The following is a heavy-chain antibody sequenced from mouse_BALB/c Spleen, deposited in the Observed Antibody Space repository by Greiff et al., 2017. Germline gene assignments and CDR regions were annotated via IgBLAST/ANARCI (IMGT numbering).Heavy chain of an antibody. CDR2: ISYSGST. J-gene: IGHJ2*01. D-gene: IGHD2-12*01. CDR3: ARSGLRRLGYFDY. V-gene: IGHV3-2*02. Sequence: EVKLQESGPGLVKPSQSLSLTCTVTGYSITSDYAWNWIRQFPGNKLEWMGYISYSGSTSYNPSLKSRISITRDTSKNQFFLQLNSVTTEDTATYYCARSGLRRLGYFDYWGQGTTLTVSS. CDR1: GYSITSDYA.